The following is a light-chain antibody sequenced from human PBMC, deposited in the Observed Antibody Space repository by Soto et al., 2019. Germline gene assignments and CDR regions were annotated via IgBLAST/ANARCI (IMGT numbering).Light chain of an antibody. CDR3: SSYTSDSSYV. CDR2: AVS. J-gene: IGLJ1*01. CDR1: SSDVGLYYY. V-gene: IGLV2-14*01. Sequence: QSVLTQPASVSGSPGQSITISCTGTSSDVGLYYYVSLYQQHPGKAPQLMIYAVSNRPSGVSNRFSASKSGNTASLFISGLQAEDEADYYCSSYTSDSSYVFGSGTKVTVL.